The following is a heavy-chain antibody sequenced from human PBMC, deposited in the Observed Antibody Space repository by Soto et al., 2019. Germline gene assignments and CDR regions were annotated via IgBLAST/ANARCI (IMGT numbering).Heavy chain of an antibody. D-gene: IGHD3-22*01. CDR2: ISGSGGST. J-gene: IGHJ6*02. V-gene: IGHV3-23*01. Sequence: QPGGALRHSCAPSGFTFSRNAVSWVRQAPGKGLEWVSAISGSGGSTYYADSVKGRFTISRDNSKNTLYLQMNSLRAEDTAVYYCAKDRAYYYDSSGSYGMDVWGQGTTVTVSS. CDR1: GFTFSRNA. CDR3: AKDRAYYYDSSGSYGMDV.